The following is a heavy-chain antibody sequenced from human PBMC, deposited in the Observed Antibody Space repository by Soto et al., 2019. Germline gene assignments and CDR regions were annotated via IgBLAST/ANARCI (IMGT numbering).Heavy chain of an antibody. CDR1: GASFTGHY. Sequence: QVQLQQWGAGRLKPSATLSLTCTVHGASFTGHYWSWVRQSPGKGLEWIGEMNHLGSSNYNPSLKSRVTLSVDTSKNQFSLNLRSVTAVDTAVYFCGGAEAGPNKYWGQGTLVTVSS. J-gene: IGHJ4*02. CDR2: MNHLGSS. V-gene: IGHV4-34*01. D-gene: IGHD6-13*01. CDR3: GGAEAGPNKY.